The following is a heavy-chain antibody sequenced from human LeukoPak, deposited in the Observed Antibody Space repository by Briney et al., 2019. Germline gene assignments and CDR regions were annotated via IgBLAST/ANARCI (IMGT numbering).Heavy chain of an antibody. CDR2: IYHSGST. Sequence: SETLSLTCTVSGYSISSGYYWGWIRQPPGKGLEWIGSIYHSGSTYYNPSLKSRVTISVDTSKNQFSLKLSSVTAADTAVYYCARAGYSSGWGNWFDPWGQGTLVTVSS. D-gene: IGHD6-19*01. J-gene: IGHJ5*02. V-gene: IGHV4-38-2*02. CDR3: ARAGYSSGWGNWFDP. CDR1: GYSISSGYY.